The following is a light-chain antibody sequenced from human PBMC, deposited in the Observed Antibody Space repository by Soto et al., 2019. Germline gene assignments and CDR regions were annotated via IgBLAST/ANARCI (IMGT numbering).Light chain of an antibody. CDR2: EVS. CDR1: SSDVGAYNY. CDR3: SSYASSSTVV. V-gene: IGLV2-14*01. J-gene: IGLJ2*01. Sequence: QYVLTQPASESGSPGQSITISCTGTSSDVGAYNYVSWYQQHPGKAPKLIISEVSNRPSGVSNRFSGSKSGNTASLTISGLQAEDEADYYCSSYASSSTVVFGGGTKLTVL.